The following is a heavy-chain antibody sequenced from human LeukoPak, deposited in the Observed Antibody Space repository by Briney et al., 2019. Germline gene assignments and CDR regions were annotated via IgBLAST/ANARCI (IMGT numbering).Heavy chain of an antibody. D-gene: IGHD3-3*01. J-gene: IGHJ4*02. Sequence: GGSLRLSCAASGFTFSSYWMSWVRQAPGKGLEWVANIKQDGSEKYYVDSVKGRFTISRDNAKNSLYLQMNSLRAEDTAVYYCARDLDFWSGYYPYFDYWGQGTLVTVSS. CDR3: ARDLDFWSGYYPYFDY. V-gene: IGHV3-7*01. CDR1: GFTFSSYW. CDR2: IKQDGSEK.